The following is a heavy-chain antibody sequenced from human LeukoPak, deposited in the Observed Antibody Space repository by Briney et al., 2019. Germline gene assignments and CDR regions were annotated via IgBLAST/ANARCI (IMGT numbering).Heavy chain of an antibody. CDR3: ARLWNYDYIWESYRFFDY. Sequence: SETLSLTCAVYGGSFSGYYLSWIRQPPGKGLEWIGEINHSGSTNYNPSPKSRVTISVDTSKNQFSLKLSSVTAADTAVYYCARLWNYDYIWESYRFFDYWGQGTLVTVSS. V-gene: IGHV4-34*01. D-gene: IGHD3-16*02. CDR2: INHSGST. CDR1: GGSFSGYY. J-gene: IGHJ4*02.